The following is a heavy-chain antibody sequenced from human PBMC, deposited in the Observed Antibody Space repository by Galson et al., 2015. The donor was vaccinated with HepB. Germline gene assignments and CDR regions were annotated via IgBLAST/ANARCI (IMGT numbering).Heavy chain of an antibody. D-gene: IGHD3-10*01. J-gene: IGHJ3*02. CDR1: GFTISDYY. CDR2: ISSSSSYT. CDR3: ARDSGWTGSYYPGHAFDI. Sequence: SLRLSCAASGFTISDYYMSWIRQAPGKGLEWVSYISSSSSYTNYADSVKGRFTISRDNAKNPLYLQMNSLRAEDTAVYYCARDSGWTGSYYPGHAFDIWGQGTMVTVSS. V-gene: IGHV3-11*05.